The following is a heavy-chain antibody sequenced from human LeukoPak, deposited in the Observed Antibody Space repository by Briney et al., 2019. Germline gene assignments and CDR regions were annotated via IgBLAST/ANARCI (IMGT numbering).Heavy chain of an antibody. CDR2: IRYDGSNK. CDR3: AKVRSRITMIVVVLDY. CDR1: GFTFSSYG. V-gene: IGHV3-30*02. Sequence: GGSLRLSCAAPGFTFSSYGMHWVRQAPGKGLEWVAFIRYDGSNKYYADSVKGRFTISRDNSKNTLYLQMNSLRAEDTAVYYCAKVRSRITMIVVVLDYWGQGTLVTVSS. D-gene: IGHD3-22*01. J-gene: IGHJ4*02.